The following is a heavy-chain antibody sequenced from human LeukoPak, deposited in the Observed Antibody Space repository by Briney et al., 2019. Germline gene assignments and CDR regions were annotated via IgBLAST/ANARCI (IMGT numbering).Heavy chain of an antibody. V-gene: IGHV3-23*01. CDR1: GFTFSSYG. CDR3: ASPELLWFGELSPPDY. Sequence: GGSLRLSCAASGFTFSSYGMSWVRQAPGKGLEWVSAISGSGGSTYYADSVKGRFTISRDNSKNTLYLQMNSLRAEDTAVYYCASPELLWFGELSPPDYWGQGTLVTVSS. CDR2: ISGSGGST. J-gene: IGHJ4*02. D-gene: IGHD3-10*01.